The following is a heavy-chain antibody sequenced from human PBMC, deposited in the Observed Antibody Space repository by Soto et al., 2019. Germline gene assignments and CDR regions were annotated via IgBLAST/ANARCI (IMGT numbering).Heavy chain of an antibody. CDR1: GYTFTSYY. Sequence: GASLKVSCKASGYTFTSYYMHWVRQAPGQGLEWMGIINPSGGSTSYAQKFQGRVTMTTDTSTSTAYMELSSLRSDDTAVYYCARDVDTGNYDFWGQGTLVTVSS. CDR3: ARDVDTGNYDF. D-gene: IGHD1-7*01. V-gene: IGHV1-46*01. J-gene: IGHJ4*02. CDR2: INPSGGST.